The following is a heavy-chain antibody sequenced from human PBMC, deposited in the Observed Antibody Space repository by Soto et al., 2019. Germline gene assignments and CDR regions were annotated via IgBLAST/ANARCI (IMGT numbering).Heavy chain of an antibody. V-gene: IGHV3-74*01. CDR2: IKSDGSST. J-gene: IGHJ4*02. D-gene: IGHD6-19*01. Sequence: GGSLRLSCAASDFTFSNYWMYWVRQAPGKGLVWVSRIKSDGSSTSYADSVEGRFTISRDNAKNTLYLQMNSLRGEDTAVYYGTRSPSSGWYYFDYWGQGALVTVSS. CDR1: DFTFSNYW. CDR3: TRSPSSGWYYFDY.